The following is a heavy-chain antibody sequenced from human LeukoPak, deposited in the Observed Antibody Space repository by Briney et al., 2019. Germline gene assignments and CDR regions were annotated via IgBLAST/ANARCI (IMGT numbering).Heavy chain of an antibody. CDR3: ATDGYNLDGFDY. V-gene: IGHV1-24*01. CDR2: FDPEDGET. J-gene: IGHJ4*02. CDR1: GYTLTELS. Sequence: ASVKVSCKVSGYTLTELSMHWVRQAPGKGLEWMGGFDPEDGETIYAQKFQGRVTMTEDTSTDTAYMELSSLGSEDTAVYYCATDGYNLDGFDYWGQGTLVTVSS. D-gene: IGHD5-24*01.